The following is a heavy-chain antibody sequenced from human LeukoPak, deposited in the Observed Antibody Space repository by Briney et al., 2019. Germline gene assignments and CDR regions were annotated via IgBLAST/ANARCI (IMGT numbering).Heavy chain of an antibody. CDR2: IYNGGGT. CDR3: ARNLRYCSDGSCSP. V-gene: IGHV3-66*01. Sequence: PGGSLRLSCAASGFTVRSNHMYWVRQAPGKGLEWVSVIYNGGGTYYADSVKGRFTISRDNSQNTVYLQMDSLRAEDTAVYFCARNLRYCSDGSCSPWGQGTLVTVSS. CDR1: GFTVRSNH. J-gene: IGHJ5*02. D-gene: IGHD2-15*01.